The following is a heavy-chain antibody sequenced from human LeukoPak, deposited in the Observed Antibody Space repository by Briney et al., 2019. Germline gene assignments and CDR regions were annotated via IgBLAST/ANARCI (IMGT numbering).Heavy chain of an antibody. Sequence: GGSLRLSCAASGFTFSSYAMSWVRQAPGKGLEWVSAISGSGGSTYYADSVKGRFTISRDNAKNSLYLQMNSLRAEDTAVYYCASLYGSGSYASYYYGMDVWGQGTTVTVSS. CDR1: GFTFSSYA. CDR2: ISGSGGST. J-gene: IGHJ6*02. D-gene: IGHD3-10*01. V-gene: IGHV3-23*01. CDR3: ASLYGSGSYASYYYGMDV.